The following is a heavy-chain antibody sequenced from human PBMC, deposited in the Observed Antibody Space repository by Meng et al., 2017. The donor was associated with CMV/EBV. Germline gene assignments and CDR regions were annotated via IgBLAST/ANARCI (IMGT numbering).Heavy chain of an antibody. D-gene: IGHD5-12*01. Sequence: GGSLRLSCAASGFTFSSYAMSWVRQAPGKGLEWVSAISGSGGSTYYADSVKGRFAISRDNSKNTLYLQMNSLRAEDTAVYYCAKVGERRGYSGFHDYWGQGTLVTVSS. CDR3: AKVGERRGYSGFHDY. V-gene: IGHV3-23*01. CDR2: ISGSGGST. J-gene: IGHJ4*02. CDR1: GFTFSSYA.